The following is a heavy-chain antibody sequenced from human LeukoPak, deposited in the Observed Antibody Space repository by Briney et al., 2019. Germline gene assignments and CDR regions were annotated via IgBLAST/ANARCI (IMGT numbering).Heavy chain of an antibody. J-gene: IGHJ6*02. CDR2: IYFTETT. CDR1: GGSIGSYY. Sequence: SETLSLTCAVSGGSIGSYYWSWLRQPPGRALEWIGYIYFTETTNYNPSLKSRVTISVDTSKNQFSLSLTSVTAADTAVYYCAREDPQTRVPEGLDVWGQGTTVTVSS. CDR3: AREDPQTRVPEGLDV. D-gene: IGHD4/OR15-4a*01. V-gene: IGHV4-59*01.